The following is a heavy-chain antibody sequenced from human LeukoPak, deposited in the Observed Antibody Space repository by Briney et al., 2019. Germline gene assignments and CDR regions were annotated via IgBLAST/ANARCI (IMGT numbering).Heavy chain of an antibody. Sequence: GASVKVSCKASGYTFTSHGISWVRQAPGQGLEWMGWISAYNGNTNYAQKLQGRVTMTTDTSTSTAYMELRSLRSDDTAVYYCARDGGDYYDSSGYPNLQHWGQGTLVTVSS. V-gene: IGHV1-18*01. CDR2: ISAYNGNT. CDR1: GYTFTSHG. CDR3: ARDGGDYYDSSGYPNLQH. D-gene: IGHD3-22*01. J-gene: IGHJ1*01.